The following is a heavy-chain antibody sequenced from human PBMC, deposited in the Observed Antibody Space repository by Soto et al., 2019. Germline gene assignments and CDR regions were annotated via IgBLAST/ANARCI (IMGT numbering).Heavy chain of an antibody. J-gene: IGHJ6*02. CDR1: VFTFRSYG. Sequence: RWSLRLSCSASVFTFRSYGMHWLRQAPGKGLEWVAVIWYDGSNKNYADSVKGRFTISRDNSKNTLYLQMNSLRAEDTAVYYCARDGELGNGYGMDVWGQGTTVTVSS. V-gene: IGHV3-33*01. CDR3: ARDGELGNGYGMDV. D-gene: IGHD7-27*01. CDR2: IWYDGSNK.